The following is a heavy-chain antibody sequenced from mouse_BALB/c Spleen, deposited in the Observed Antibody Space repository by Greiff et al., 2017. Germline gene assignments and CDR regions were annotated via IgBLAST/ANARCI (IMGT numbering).Heavy chain of an antibody. J-gene: IGHJ3*01. CDR2: IDPENGNT. CDR3: ARDWFDY. CDR1: GFNIKDYY. Sequence: VQLKESGAELVRPGALVKLSCKASGFNIKDYYMHWVKQRPEQGLEWIGWIDPENGNTIYDPKFQGKASITADTSSNTAYLQLSSLTSEDTAVYYCARDWFDYWGQGTLVTVSA. V-gene: IGHV14-1*02.